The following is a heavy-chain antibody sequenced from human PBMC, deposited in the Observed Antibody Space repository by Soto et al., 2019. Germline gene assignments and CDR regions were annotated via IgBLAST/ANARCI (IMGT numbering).Heavy chain of an antibody. CDR3: ASDGLLGSFRPNYYRYDYLMDV. Sequence: QVQLVESGGGAVQPGESLRLSCAASGFIFNTYSMHWVRQAPGKGLQWLAVTSFDGVEKYYADSVKGRFTISRDNSNNTLFLQMHSLRAEDTAVYYCASDGLLGSFRPNYYRYDYLMDVWGQGTTVTVSS. CDR2: TSFDGVEK. V-gene: IGHV3-30-3*01. J-gene: IGHJ6*02. D-gene: IGHD3-10*01. CDR1: GFIFNTYS.